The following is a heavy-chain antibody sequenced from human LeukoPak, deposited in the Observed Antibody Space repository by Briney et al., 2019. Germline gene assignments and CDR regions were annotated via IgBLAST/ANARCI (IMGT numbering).Heavy chain of an antibody. D-gene: IGHD5-24*01. J-gene: IGHJ4*02. CDR2: IYHSGST. V-gene: IGHV4-30-2*01. CDR1: GGSISSGGYS. Sequence: SETLSLTCAVSGGSISSGGYSWSWIRQPPGKGLEWIGYIYHSGSTHYNPSLKSRVTISVDRSKNQFSLKLSSVTAADTAVYYCARVPRDGYNSFDYWGQGTLVTVSS. CDR3: ARVPRDGYNSFDY.